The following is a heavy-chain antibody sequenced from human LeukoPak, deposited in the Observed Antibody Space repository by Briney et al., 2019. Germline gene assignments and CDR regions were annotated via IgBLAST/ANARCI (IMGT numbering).Heavy chain of an antibody. Sequence: GGSLRLSSAASGFTLCSYAMSWVRQAPGKGLGWVSAISGSGGSTYYADSVKGRFTISRDNSKNTLYLQMNSLRAEDTAVYYCAKADSSGYYPLDYWGQGTLVTVS. D-gene: IGHD3-22*01. CDR3: AKADSSGYYPLDY. J-gene: IGHJ4*02. CDR1: GFTLCSYA. CDR2: ISGSGGST. V-gene: IGHV3-23*01.